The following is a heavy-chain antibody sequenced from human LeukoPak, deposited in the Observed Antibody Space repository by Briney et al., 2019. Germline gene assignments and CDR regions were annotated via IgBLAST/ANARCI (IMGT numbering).Heavy chain of an antibody. CDR1: GFTFSNYG. J-gene: IGHJ4*02. Sequence: PGKSLRLSCAASGFTFSNYGIHWVRQAPGKGLEWVAVISKDGSIKYYADSVKGRFTISRDNSYDTVYLQVNSLRAEDTAVYYCAKDYHLTVYYGPFHHWGQGTLVTVSS. D-gene: IGHD3-9*01. CDR2: ISKDGSIK. V-gene: IGHV3-30*18. CDR3: AKDYHLTVYYGPFHH.